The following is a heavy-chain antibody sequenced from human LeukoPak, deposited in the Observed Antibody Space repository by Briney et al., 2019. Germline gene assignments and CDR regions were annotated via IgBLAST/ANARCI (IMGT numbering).Heavy chain of an antibody. CDR1: GYTFNSSY. CDR3: ARNSVDDAFDI. J-gene: IGHJ3*02. CDR2: INTNTGNP. Sequence: ASVKVSCKASGYTFNSSYMHWVRQAPGQGLEWMGWINTNTGNPTYAQGFTGRFVFSLDTSVSTAYLQISSLKAEDTAVYYCARNSVDDAFDIWGQGTMVTVSS. V-gene: IGHV7-4-1*02. D-gene: IGHD2-21*01.